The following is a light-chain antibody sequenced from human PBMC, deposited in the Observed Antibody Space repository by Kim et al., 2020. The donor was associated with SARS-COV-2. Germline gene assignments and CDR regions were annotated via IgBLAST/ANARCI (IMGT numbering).Light chain of an antibody. CDR1: QSISSY. V-gene: IGKV1-39*01. CDR2: AAS. J-gene: IGKJ4*01. Sequence: DIQMTQSPSSLSASVGDRVTITCRASQSISSYLNWYQQKPGKAPNLLIYAASTLQSGVPSRFSGSGSGTDFTLTISSLQPEDFATYYCQQSYSTPRTFGGGTKVEI. CDR3: QQSYSTPRT.